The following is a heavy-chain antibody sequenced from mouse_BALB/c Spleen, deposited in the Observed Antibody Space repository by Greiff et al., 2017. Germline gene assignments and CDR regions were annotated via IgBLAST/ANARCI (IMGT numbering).Heavy chain of an antibody. CDR1: GFSLTSYG. V-gene: IGHV2-5-1*01. Sequence: QVQLQQSGPSLVQPSQSLSITCTVSGFSLTSYGVHWVRQSPGKGLEWLGVIWRGGSTDYNAAFMSRLSITKDNSKSQVFFKMNSLQADDTAIYYCAKVYDGYSYYYAMDYWGQGTSVTVSS. J-gene: IGHJ4*01. CDR3: AKVYDGYSYYYAMDY. CDR2: IWRGGST. D-gene: IGHD2-3*01.